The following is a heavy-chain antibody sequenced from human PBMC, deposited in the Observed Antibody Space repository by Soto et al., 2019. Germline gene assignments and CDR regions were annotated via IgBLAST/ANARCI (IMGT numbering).Heavy chain of an antibody. Sequence: SETLSLTCTVSGGSISSSYWSWIRQPPGKGLEWIGYIYYSGSTNYNPSLKSRVTISVDTSKNQFSLKLSSVTAADTAVYYCARGYRSSWYLNYGGQGTLVTVSS. CDR1: GGSISSSY. D-gene: IGHD6-13*01. J-gene: IGHJ4*02. CDR2: IYYSGST. CDR3: ARGYRSSWYLNY. V-gene: IGHV4-59*08.